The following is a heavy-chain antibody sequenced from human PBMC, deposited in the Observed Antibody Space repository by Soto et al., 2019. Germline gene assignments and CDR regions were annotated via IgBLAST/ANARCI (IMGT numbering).Heavy chain of an antibody. CDR1: GFTFSSYA. V-gene: IGHV3-23*01. CDR2: ISGGGGTA. CDR3: AKLDCSSTTCYTGGSWFDP. Sequence: EVQLLESGGGLVQPGGSLRLSCVASGFTFSSYAMSWVRQAPGKGLEWVSAISGGGGTAYYADSVKGRFTISRDNSKNTLYLQMTSLRAEDTAVYHCAKLDCSSTTCYTGGSWFDPWGQGTLVTVSS. J-gene: IGHJ5*02. D-gene: IGHD2-2*02.